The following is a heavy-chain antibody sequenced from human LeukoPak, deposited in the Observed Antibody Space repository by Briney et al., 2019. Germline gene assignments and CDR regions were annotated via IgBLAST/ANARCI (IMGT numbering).Heavy chain of an antibody. Sequence: SETLSLTCTVSGGSISSGDYYWSWIRQPPGKGLEWIGYIYYSGSTYYNPSLKSRVNISVDTSKNQFSLKLSSVTAADTAVYYCARAPRVRGVIYYFDYWGQGTLVTVSS. CDR1: GGSISSGDYY. J-gene: IGHJ4*02. D-gene: IGHD3-10*01. V-gene: IGHV4-30-4*08. CDR3: ARAPRVRGVIYYFDY. CDR2: IYYSGST.